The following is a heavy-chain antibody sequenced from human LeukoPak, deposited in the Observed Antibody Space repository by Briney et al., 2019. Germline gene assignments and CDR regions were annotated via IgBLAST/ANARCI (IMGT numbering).Heavy chain of an antibody. CDR3: AGLVGRYSSGLYYYYFDY. Sequence: SETLSLTCAVSGGSISSGGFSWSWIRQPPGKGLEWIGYIYHSGSTYYNPSLKSRVTISIDRSENQFSLKLTSVAAADTAVYYCAGLVGRYSSGLYYYYFDYWGQGTLVTVSS. CDR2: IYHSGST. V-gene: IGHV4-30-2*01. CDR1: GGSISSGGFS. J-gene: IGHJ4*02. D-gene: IGHD3-22*01.